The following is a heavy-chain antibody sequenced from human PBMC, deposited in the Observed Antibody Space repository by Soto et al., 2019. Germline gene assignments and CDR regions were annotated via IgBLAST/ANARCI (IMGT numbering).Heavy chain of an antibody. Sequence: EVQLLESGGGLVRPGESLRLSCTTSGFTFNNYAMNWVRQAPWKGLAWVSFSSGSGGSAYYADSVQGRFTISRDNSRNTLYLQLNSLRAEYTAIYSGVREGGGRYSPGSFDWCGRGTKVTVSS. D-gene: IGHD2-21*01. CDR2: SSGSGGSA. J-gene: IGHJ3*01. CDR3: VREGGGRYSPGSFDW. V-gene: IGHV3-23*01. CDR1: GFTFNNYA.